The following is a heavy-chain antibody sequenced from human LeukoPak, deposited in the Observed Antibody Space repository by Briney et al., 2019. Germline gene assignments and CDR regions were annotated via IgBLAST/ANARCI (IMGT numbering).Heavy chain of an antibody. J-gene: IGHJ5*02. Sequence: GGSLRLSCAASGFTFSSYAMHWVRQAPGKGLEWVAVISYDGSNKYYADSVKGRFTISRDKSKTTLYLQMNSLRAEDTAVYYCARESGSYYDILPFDPWGQGTLVTVSS. V-gene: IGHV3-30*04. CDR1: GFTFSSYA. CDR2: ISYDGSNK. CDR3: ARESGSYYDILPFDP. D-gene: IGHD3-9*01.